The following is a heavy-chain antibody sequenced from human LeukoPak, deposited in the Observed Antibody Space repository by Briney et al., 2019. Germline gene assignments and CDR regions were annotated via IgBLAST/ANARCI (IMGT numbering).Heavy chain of an antibody. V-gene: IGHV4-39*01. D-gene: IGHD6-13*01. J-gene: IGHJ3*02. CDR1: GVSISSSSYY. Sequence: SETLSLTCTVSGVSISSSSYYWGWIRQPPGKGLEWIGSIYYSGSTYYNPSLKSRVTISVDTSKNQFSLKLSSVTAADTAVYYCASLAAAAGTGAFDIWGQGTMVTVSS. CDR2: IYYSGST. CDR3: ASLAAAAGTGAFDI.